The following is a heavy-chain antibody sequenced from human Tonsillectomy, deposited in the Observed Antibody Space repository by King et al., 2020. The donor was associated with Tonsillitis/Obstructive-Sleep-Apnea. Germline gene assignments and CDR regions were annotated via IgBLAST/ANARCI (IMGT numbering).Heavy chain of an antibody. J-gene: IGHJ5*02. CDR3: ARDPYCSSTSCYASGWFDP. V-gene: IGHV3-11*05. Sequence: QLVESGGGLVKPGGSLRLSCAASGFTFSDYYMSWIRQAPGKGLEWVSSISSSSSCTNYADSVKGRFTISRDNAKNSLYLQMNSLRAEDTAVYYCARDPYCSSTSCYASGWFDPWGQGTLVTVSS. D-gene: IGHD2-2*01. CDR2: ISSSSSCT. CDR1: GFTFSDYY.